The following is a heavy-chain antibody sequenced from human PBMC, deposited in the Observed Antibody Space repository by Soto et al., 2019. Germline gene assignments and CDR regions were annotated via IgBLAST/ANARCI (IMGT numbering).Heavy chain of an antibody. CDR1: GGSISSGSYY. Sequence: QLQLQESGPGLVKPSETLSLTCTVSGGSISSGSYYWGWIRQPPGKGLESIGSIYFSGSTYYNPYLESRVTISLGTSQNQFSLKLSSVTAADTAVYYCARALSSYGPRCDLLIDYWGQGTLVTVSS. J-gene: IGHJ4*02. CDR2: IYFSGST. D-gene: IGHD5-18*01. V-gene: IGHV4-39*01. CDR3: ARALSSYGPRCDLLIDY.